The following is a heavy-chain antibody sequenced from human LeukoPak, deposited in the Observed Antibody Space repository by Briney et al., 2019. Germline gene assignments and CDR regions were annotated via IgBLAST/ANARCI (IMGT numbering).Heavy chain of an antibody. CDR2: ISGSGGST. J-gene: IGHJ6*02. V-gene: IGHV3-23*01. CDR3: AKDRPQLRYFDWLSSYYGMDV. CDR1: GFTFSSYA. D-gene: IGHD3-9*01. Sequence: PGGSLRLSCAASGFTFSSYAMSWVRQAPGKGLEWVSAISGSGGSTYYADSVKGRFTISKDNSKNTLYLQMNSLRAEDTAVYYCAKDRPQLRYFDWLSSYYGMDVWAKGPRSPSP.